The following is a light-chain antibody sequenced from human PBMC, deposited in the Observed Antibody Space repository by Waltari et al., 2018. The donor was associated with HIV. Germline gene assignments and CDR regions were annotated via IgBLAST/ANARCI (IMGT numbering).Light chain of an antibody. CDR2: GDD. CDR3: ATWDDSLSGVL. V-gene: IGLV1-47*01. CDR1: TSNIGSNC. Sequence: QSVLTQPPSTSGTPGQTVTISCSGSTSNIGSNCVYWYQQLPGTAPTLLIYGDDQRPSGVPDRFSVSKSGTSASLAISGLLSEDEAEYYCATWDDSLSGVLFGGGTKLTVL. J-gene: IGLJ3*02.